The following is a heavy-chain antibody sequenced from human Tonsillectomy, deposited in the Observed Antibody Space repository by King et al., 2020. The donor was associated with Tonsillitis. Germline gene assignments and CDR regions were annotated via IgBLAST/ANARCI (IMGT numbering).Heavy chain of an antibody. V-gene: IGHV3-30*04. CDR2: ISYDGSNK. CDR3: ARVGYGVVLFQARFDY. D-gene: IGHD4-17*01. J-gene: IGHJ4*02. Sequence: VQLVESGGGVVQPGRSLRLSCAASGFTFSSYAMHWVRQAPGKGLEWVALISYDGSNKYYADSVKGRFTISRDNSKNTLYLQMNSLRAEDTAVYYCARVGYGVVLFQARFDYWGQGTLVTVSS. CDR1: GFTFSSYA.